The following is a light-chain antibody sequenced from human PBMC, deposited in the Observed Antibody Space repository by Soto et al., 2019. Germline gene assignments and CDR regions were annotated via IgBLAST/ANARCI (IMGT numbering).Light chain of an antibody. CDR2: RNN. Sequence: QSVLTQPPSASGTPGPRVTISCSGSSSNIGTNYVYWYQQLPGTAPKLLIYRNNQRPSGVPDRFSGSKSGTSASLAISGLRSEDEADYYCAAWDDRLRGLYVFGIGTKLTVL. J-gene: IGLJ1*01. V-gene: IGLV1-47*01. CDR3: AAWDDRLRGLYV. CDR1: SSNIGTNY.